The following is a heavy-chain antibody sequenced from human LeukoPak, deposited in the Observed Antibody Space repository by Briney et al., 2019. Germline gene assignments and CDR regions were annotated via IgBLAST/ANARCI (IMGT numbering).Heavy chain of an antibody. Sequence: GGSLRLSCAASGFTFSDYWMHWVRQAPGKGLVWVSRIDTDGSSATYADSVKGRFTISRDNAKNTVYLQMNSLRVEDTGVYSCASALTTVTPHFHYWGQGTLGTVSS. D-gene: IGHD4-17*01. CDR3: ASALTTVTPHFHY. V-gene: IGHV3-74*01. CDR2: IDTDGSSA. J-gene: IGHJ4*02. CDR1: GFTFSDYW.